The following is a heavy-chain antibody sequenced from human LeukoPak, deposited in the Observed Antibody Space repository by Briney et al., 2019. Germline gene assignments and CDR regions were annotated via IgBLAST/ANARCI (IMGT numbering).Heavy chain of an antibody. CDR3: AKDRVGSGYFEYSFDY. CDR1: GFTFSSYA. D-gene: IGHD3-22*01. CDR2: ISGSGGST. J-gene: IGHJ4*02. V-gene: IGHV3-23*01. Sequence: GGSLRLSCAASGFTFSSYAMSWVRQAPGKGLEWVSGISGSGGSTYYADSVKGRFTISRVNSKNTLYLQMNSLRAEDTAVYYCAKDRVGSGYFEYSFDYWGQGTLVTVSS.